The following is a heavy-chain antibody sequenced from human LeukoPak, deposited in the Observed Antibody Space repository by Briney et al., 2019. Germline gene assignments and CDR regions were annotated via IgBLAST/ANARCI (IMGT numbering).Heavy chain of an antibody. D-gene: IGHD3-22*01. J-gene: IGHJ4*02. CDR1: GFTFSSYW. CDR3: AKARDSSGYPYYFDY. V-gene: IGHV3-7*03. Sequence: GGSLRLSCAASGFTFSSYWMSWVRQAPGKGLEWVANIKQDGSEKYYVDSVKGRFTISRDNAKNTLYLQMNSLRAEDTAVYYCAKARDSSGYPYYFDYWGQGTLVTVSS. CDR2: IKQDGSEK.